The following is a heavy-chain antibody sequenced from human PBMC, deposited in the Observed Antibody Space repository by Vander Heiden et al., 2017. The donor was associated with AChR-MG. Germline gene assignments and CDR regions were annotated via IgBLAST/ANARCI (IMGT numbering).Heavy chain of an antibody. CDR2: IYYDNDK. Sequence: QITLEESGPTLVKPTQTPTLTCTFSGFSISTDGVGGGWLRQPPGKALEWLALIYYDNDKRHSPSLKSRLTITKDNYKNQVVLTMTSMDPADTATYFCVHIRGWFCNCDYCRSLYYGMDVWGQGTTVTVSS. CDR3: VHIRGWFCNCDYCRSLYYGMDV. CDR1: GFSISTDGVG. V-gene: IGHV2-5*02. J-gene: IGHJ6*02. D-gene: IGHD4-17*01.